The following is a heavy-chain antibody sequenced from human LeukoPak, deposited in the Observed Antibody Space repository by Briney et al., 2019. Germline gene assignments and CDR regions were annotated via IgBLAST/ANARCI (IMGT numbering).Heavy chain of an antibody. V-gene: IGHV1-46*01. CDR3: AIESGGSCYDY. D-gene: IGHD2-15*01. J-gene: IGHJ4*02. Sequence: GASVKVSCKASGYTFTSYYMHWVRQAPGQGLEWMGIINPSRGSTSQAQTFQGRVTITADKSTSTAYMELSSLRSEDTAVYYCAIESGGSCYDYWGQGTLVTVSS. CDR2: INPSRGST. CDR1: GYTFTSYY.